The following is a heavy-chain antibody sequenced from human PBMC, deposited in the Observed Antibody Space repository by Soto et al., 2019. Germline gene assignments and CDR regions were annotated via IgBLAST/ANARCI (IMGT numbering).Heavy chain of an antibody. J-gene: IGHJ4*02. CDR1: GFTFSNAW. V-gene: IGHV3-15*07. D-gene: IGHD5-18*01. Sequence: GGSLRLSCAASGFTFSNAWMNWVRQAPGKGLEWVGRIKSKTDGGTTDYAAPVKGRFTISRDDSKNTLYLQMNSLKTEDTAVYYCTTGHVDTAMVNIDHWGQGTLVTVSS. CDR2: IKSKTDGGTT. CDR3: TTGHVDTAMVNIDH.